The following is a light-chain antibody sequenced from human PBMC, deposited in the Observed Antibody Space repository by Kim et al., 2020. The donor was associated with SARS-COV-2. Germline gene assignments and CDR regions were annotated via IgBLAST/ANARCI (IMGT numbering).Light chain of an antibody. CDR2: DVS. Sequence: VTIACTGASSDVGGYNYDSWYQQHPGKAPKRMIYDVSKRPSGVPDRFSGSKSGNPASLTISGLQAEDEADYYCCSYAGSSHGVFGGGTQLTVL. J-gene: IGLJ2*01. CDR3: CSYAGSSHGV. V-gene: IGLV2-11*01. CDR1: SSDVGGYNY.